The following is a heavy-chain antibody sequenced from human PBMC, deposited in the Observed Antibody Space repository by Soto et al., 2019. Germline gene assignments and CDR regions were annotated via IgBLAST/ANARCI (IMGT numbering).Heavy chain of an antibody. V-gene: IGHV3-30-3*01. CDR2: ISYDGSNQ. CDR1: GFTFSSYP. J-gene: IGHJ4*02. D-gene: IGHD1-20*01. CDR3: ARGPITQTSFIDH. Sequence: QTGGSLRLSCEASGFTFSSYPMHWVRQAPGKGLEWVTLISYDGSNQYYADSVKGRFTISRDNSKDTLYLQMHSLTSDDTAVYFCARGPITQTSFIDHWGQGTLVTVPQ.